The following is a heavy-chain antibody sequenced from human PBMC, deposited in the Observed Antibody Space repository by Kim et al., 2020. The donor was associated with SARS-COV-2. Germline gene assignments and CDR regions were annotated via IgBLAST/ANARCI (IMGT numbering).Heavy chain of an antibody. CDR3: ARDQDGYGTFDY. V-gene: IGHV4-31*02. Sequence: YYNPSLKSRVIISADTSKNQFSLGLISATAADTAVYYCARDQDGYGTFDYWGQGTLVTVSS. J-gene: IGHJ4*02. D-gene: IGHD5-18*01.